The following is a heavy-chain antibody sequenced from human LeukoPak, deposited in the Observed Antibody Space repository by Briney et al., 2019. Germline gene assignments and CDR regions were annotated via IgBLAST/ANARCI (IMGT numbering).Heavy chain of an antibody. V-gene: IGHV3-11*01. D-gene: IGHD6-19*01. CDR2: IDLGVATA. Sequence: GGSLRLSCAASGFIFSDYYMSWSRQAPGEGLDWGSYIDLGVATAFYADSVKGRFTMSRDNARNSLHLQMNALRPEDSAVDYCGLSSMNPSYYYGIDVWGQGTTVRVSS. CDR3: GLSSMNPSYYYGIDV. CDR1: GFIFSDYY. J-gene: IGHJ6*02.